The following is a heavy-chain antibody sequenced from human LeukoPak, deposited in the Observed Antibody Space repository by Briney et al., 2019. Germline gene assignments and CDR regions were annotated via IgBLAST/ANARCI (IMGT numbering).Heavy chain of an antibody. J-gene: IGHJ4*02. CDR2: IKRDGSEK. CDR3: ARDGDGYKPFDY. CDR1: GFTFSDYW. D-gene: IGHD5-24*01. V-gene: IGHV3-7*01. Sequence: GGSLRLSCAASGFTFSDYWMSWVRQAPGKGLEWVANIKRDGSEKYYVDSVKGRFTISRDNAKNSLYLQMNSLRAEDTAVYYCARDGDGYKPFDYWGQGILVTVSS.